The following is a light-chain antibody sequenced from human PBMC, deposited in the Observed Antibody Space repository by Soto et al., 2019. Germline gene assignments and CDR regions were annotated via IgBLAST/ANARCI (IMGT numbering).Light chain of an antibody. J-gene: IGLJ2*01. Sequence: NFMLTQPHSVSESPGKTVTISCTRSSGSIASNYVQWYQQRPGSAPTTVIYEDNQRPSGVSDRFSGSIDSSSNSASLTSSGLKTEDEADYYCQSYDSTNHVVFGGGTKLTVL. CDR2: EDN. CDR3: QSYDSTNHVV. CDR1: SGSIASNY. V-gene: IGLV6-57*04.